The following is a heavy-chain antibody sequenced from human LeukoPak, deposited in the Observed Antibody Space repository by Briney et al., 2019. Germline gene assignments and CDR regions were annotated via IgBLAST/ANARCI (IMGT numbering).Heavy chain of an antibody. J-gene: IGHJ4*02. CDR2: IYYSGST. Sequence: PETLSLTCTVSGGSISSHYWSWIRQPPGKGLEWIGYIYYSGSTNYNPSLKSRVTISVDTSKNQFSLKLSSVIAADTAVYYCARGGFYYFDYWGQGTLVIVSS. V-gene: IGHV4-59*11. CDR3: ARGGFYYFDY. CDR1: GGSISSHY.